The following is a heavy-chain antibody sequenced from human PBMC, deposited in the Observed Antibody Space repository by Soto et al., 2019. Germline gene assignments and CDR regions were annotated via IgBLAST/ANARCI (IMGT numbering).Heavy chain of an antibody. J-gene: IGHJ5*02. D-gene: IGHD1-26*01. V-gene: IGHV1-69*12. CDR3: ARDREGVGAPFVGFDP. CDR1: GGTFSSYA. CDR2: IIPIFGTA. Sequence: QVQLVQSGAEVKKPGSSVKVSCKASGGTFSSYAISWVRQAPGQGLEWMGGIIPIFGTANYAQKFQGRVTITADESTGTAYMELSSLRSEDTAVYYCARDREGVGAPFVGFDPWGQGTLVTVSS.